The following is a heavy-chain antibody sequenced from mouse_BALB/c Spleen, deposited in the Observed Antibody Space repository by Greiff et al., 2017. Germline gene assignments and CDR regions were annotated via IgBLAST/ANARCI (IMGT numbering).Heavy chain of an antibody. D-gene: IGHD1-1*01. Sequence: EVKLMESGPELVKPGASVKISCKASGYTFTDYNMHWVKQSHGKSLEWIGYIYPYNGGTGYNQKFKSKATLTVDNSSSTAYMELRSLTSEDSAVYYCAREDYYGSSPYYYAMDYWGQGTSVTVSS. J-gene: IGHJ4*01. CDR2: IYPYNGGT. CDR3: AREDYYGSSPYYYAMDY. CDR1: GYTFTDYN. V-gene: IGHV1S29*02.